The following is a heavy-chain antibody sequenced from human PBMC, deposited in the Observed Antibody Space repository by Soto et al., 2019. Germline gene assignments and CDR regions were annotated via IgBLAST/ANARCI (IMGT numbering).Heavy chain of an antibody. J-gene: IGHJ4*02. Sequence: GGSLILSCAASGFTLSDYYMSWIRQAPGKGLEWVSHVSGSGDTIDYADSVKGRFTISRDNSKNPLHLQMNSLRDDDTAGYYCARGRYALDDWGQGTPVTV. CDR2: VSGSGDTI. CDR3: ARGRYALDD. V-gene: IGHV3-11*01. D-gene: IGHD3-16*01. CDR1: GFTLSDYY.